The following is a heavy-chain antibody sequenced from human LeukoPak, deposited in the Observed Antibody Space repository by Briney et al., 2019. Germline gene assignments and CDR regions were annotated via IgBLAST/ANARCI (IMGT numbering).Heavy chain of an antibody. CDR2: IYTSGST. Sequence: SETLSLTCTVSGGSISSYDWSWIRQPAGKGLEWIGRIYTSGSTNYNPSLKSRVTMSVDTSKNQFSLKLSSVTAADTAVYYCAVIAVAGNARSDYWGQGTLVTVSS. J-gene: IGHJ4*02. D-gene: IGHD6-19*01. CDR3: AVIAVAGNARSDY. V-gene: IGHV4-4*07. CDR1: GGSISSYD.